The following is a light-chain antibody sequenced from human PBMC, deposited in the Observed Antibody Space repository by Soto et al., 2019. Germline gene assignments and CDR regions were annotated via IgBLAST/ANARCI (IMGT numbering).Light chain of an antibody. CDR2: NAF. J-gene: IGLJ2*01. CDR1: SSDVGGYNY. V-gene: IGLV2-14*03. Sequence: QSALTQPASVSGSPGQSITISCTGTSSDVGGYNYDSWYQHHPGRAPKLMIYNAFDRPSGVSNRFSGSKSGNTASLTISGLQAEDEADYYCSSYRASNTVVFGGGTKLTVL. CDR3: SSYRASNTVV.